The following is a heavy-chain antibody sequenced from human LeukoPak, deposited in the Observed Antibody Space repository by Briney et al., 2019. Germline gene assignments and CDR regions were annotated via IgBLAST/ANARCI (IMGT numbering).Heavy chain of an antibody. D-gene: IGHD6-19*01. CDR3: AKDKVVRSSGWSLFDY. CDR1: GFTFDDYA. V-gene: IGHV3-9*01. CDR2: ISWNSGSI. J-gene: IGHJ4*02. Sequence: GGSLRLSCAASGFTFDDYAMHWVRQAPGKGLEWVSGISWNSGSIGYADSVKGRFTISRDNAKNSLYLQMNSLRAEDTALYYCAKDKVVRSSGWSLFDYWGQGTLVTVSS.